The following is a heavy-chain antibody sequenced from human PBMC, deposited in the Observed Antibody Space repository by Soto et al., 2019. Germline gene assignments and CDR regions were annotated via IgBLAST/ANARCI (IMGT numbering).Heavy chain of an antibody. Sequence: QVQLHESGPGLVKPSETLSLTCNVSGDSIGRFYWSWIRQSAEKGLEWIGRVYSTGGTDYKPALKGQVTISPDRSKNHVSLEMNSVTTADTAVYFCARDLSGTGLDIWGRGTRVTVSS. V-gene: IGHV4-4*07. CDR2: VYSTGGT. CDR3: ARDLSGTGLDI. D-gene: IGHD1-26*01. J-gene: IGHJ6*02. CDR1: GDSIGRFY.